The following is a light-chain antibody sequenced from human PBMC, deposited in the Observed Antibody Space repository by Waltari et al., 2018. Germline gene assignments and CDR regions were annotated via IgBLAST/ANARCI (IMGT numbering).Light chain of an antibody. CDR3: QSYDTSLSVV. V-gene: IGLV1-40*01. Sequence: QSVLTQPPSVSAAPGQRVTISRTGSGDNIGPGYVVPWYPQLPRAAPKLPIYGSSTRPVGVPDRFFGSKSGTSASLAITGLQAEDEADYYCQSYDTSLSVVFGGGTKLTVL. CDR2: GSS. J-gene: IGLJ3*02. CDR1: GDNIGPGYV.